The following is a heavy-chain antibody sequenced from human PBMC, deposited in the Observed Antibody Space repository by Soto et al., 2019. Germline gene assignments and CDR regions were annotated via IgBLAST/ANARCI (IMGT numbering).Heavy chain of an antibody. CDR1: GYTFTTYG. CDR3: ARDGERDTGLNFYYYLHGMDA. V-gene: IGHV1-18*04. Sequence: ASVKVSCKASGYTFTTYGISWVRQAPGQGLEWMGWVSPYNGTTKYAEKFQGEMTMTTDTATSTAYMDLRSLRSDDTAVYYCARDGERDTGLNFYYYLHGMDAWGQGTRVTVSS. CDR2: VSPYNGTT. J-gene: IGHJ6*02. D-gene: IGHD1-1*01.